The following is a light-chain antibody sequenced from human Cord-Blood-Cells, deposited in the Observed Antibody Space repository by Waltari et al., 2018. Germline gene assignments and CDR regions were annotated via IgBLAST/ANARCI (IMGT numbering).Light chain of an antibody. Sequence: EIVFTQSPATLSLFPGERAPLSCRDNQSVSSYLAWYQQKPGQAPRLLIYDASNRATGIPARFSGSGSGTDFTLTISSLDPEDFAVYYCQQRSNWPPWTFGQGTKVEIK. V-gene: IGKV3-11*01. CDR1: QSVSSY. CDR2: DAS. CDR3: QQRSNWPPWT. J-gene: IGKJ1*01.